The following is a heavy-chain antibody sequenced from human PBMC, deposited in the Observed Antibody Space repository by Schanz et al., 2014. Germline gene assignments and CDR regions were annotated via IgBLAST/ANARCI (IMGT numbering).Heavy chain of an antibody. J-gene: IGHJ6*02. Sequence: QVQLQESGPGLVKPSQTLSLTCTVSGGSISSGGYYWSWIRQHPGKGLEWIGYIYYSGSTYYNPSLKSRVTIPVDTSKTQFSRKLSSVTAADTAVYYCAREQGTGDLPILRPAYGMDVWGQGTTVTVSS. CDR1: GGSISSGGYY. V-gene: IGHV4-31*03. D-gene: IGHD7-27*01. CDR3: AREQGTGDLPILRPAYGMDV. CDR2: IYYSGST.